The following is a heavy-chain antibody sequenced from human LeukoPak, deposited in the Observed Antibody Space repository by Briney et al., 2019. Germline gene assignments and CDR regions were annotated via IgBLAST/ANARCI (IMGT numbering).Heavy chain of an antibody. V-gene: IGHV3-23*01. J-gene: IGHJ6*03. CDR2: IGGSGTVT. D-gene: IGHD3-9*01. CDR3: AKDLRGSRYFDPMDV. Sequence: PGGSLRLSCAASGFTFSSYAMNCVRQAPGKGLEWVSSIGGSGTVTYYADSVKGRFTISRDNYKNTLYLQINSLRAEDTAIYYCAKDLRGSRYFDPMDVWGKGTTVTVSS. CDR1: GFTFSSYA.